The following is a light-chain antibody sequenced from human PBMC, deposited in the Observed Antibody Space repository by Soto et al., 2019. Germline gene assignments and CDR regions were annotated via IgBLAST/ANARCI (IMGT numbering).Light chain of an antibody. J-gene: IGLJ3*02. CDR2: DVN. CDR1: XXXVGVYNY. Sequence: QSALTQPASVSGSPGXSXXXXXXXXXXXVGVYNYVSWYQHHPGKAPKLMIYDVNNRPSGVSNRFSGSKSGNTASLTISGLQAEDEADYYCSSYTTSSTWVFGGGTQLTVL. V-gene: IGLV2-14*03. CDR3: SSYTTSSTWV.